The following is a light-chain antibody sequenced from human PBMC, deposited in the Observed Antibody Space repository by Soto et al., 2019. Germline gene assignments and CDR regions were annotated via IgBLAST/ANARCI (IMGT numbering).Light chain of an antibody. V-gene: IGLV4-69*01. CDR2: VSSDGSH. J-gene: IGLJ3*02. CDR1: SGHSSFA. CDR3: QTWGTGIRV. Sequence: QSVLTQSPSASASLGASVKLTCTLSSGHSSFAIAWHQQQPEKGPRYLMKVSSDGSHSRGDGIPDRFSGSSSGTERYLIISSLQSEDEADYYCQTWGTGIRVFGGGTKLTVL.